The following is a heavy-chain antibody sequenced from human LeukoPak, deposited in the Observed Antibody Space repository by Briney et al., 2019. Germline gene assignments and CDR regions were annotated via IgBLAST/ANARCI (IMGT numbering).Heavy chain of an antibody. V-gene: IGHV4-4*07. CDR2: IYTSGST. D-gene: IGHD3-22*01. CDR1: GGSISSYY. Sequence: SETLSLTCTVSGGSISSYYWSWIRQPAGKGLAWIGRIYTSGSTNYNPSLKSRVTISVDKSKNQFSLKLSSVTAADTAVYYCAREVYDSSAGHFDYWGQGTLVTVSS. J-gene: IGHJ4*02. CDR3: AREVYDSSAGHFDY.